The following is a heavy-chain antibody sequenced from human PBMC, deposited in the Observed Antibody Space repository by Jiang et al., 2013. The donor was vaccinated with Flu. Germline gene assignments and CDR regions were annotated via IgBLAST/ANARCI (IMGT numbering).Heavy chain of an antibody. CDR3: ARHVGGYSYGYPFDY. J-gene: IGHJ4*02. CDR1: GGSIRSYY. V-gene: IGHV4-59*08. Sequence: GPGLVKPSETLSLTCSVSGGSIRSYYWRWIRQPPEKGLEWIGYIYYSGSTNYSPSLKSRVTILVDTSKNQVSLKLTSVTAADTAVYYCARHVGGYSYGYPFDYWGQGILVTVSS. CDR2: IYYSGST. D-gene: IGHD5-18*01.